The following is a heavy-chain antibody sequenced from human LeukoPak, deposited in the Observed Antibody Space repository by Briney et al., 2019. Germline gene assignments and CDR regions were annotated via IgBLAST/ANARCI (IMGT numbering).Heavy chain of an antibody. CDR1: GYIFTGYY. Sequence: ASVKVSCKASGYIFTGYYMHWVRQAPGQGLEWMGWINPNSGGTNYAQKFQGWVTMTRDTSISTAYMELSRLRSDDTAVYYCASSTTVTTSFDYWGQETLVTVSS. V-gene: IGHV1-2*04. CDR3: ASSTTVTTSFDY. CDR2: INPNSGGT. D-gene: IGHD4-11*01. J-gene: IGHJ4*02.